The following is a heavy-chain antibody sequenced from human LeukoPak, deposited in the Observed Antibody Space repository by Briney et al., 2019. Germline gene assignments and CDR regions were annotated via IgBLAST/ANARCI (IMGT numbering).Heavy chain of an antibody. CDR3: ARVPHAMVRGVIITEFYFDY. J-gene: IGHJ4*02. CDR2: ISSSSNYI. CDR1: GLTFSSYS. Sequence: AGGSLRLSCAASGLTFSSYSMNWVRQAPGNGLEWVSSISSSSNYIYYADSVKGRFTISRDNAKNSLYLQMNSLRAEDTAVYYCARVPHAMVRGVIITEFYFDYWGQGTLVTVSS. D-gene: IGHD3-10*01. V-gene: IGHV3-21*01.